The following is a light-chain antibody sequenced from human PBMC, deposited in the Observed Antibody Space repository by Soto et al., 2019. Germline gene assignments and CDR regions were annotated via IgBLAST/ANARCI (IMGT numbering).Light chain of an antibody. V-gene: IGLV3-21*02. Sequence: SYELTQPPSVSVAPGQTARITCGGNNIGSESVHWYQQKAGQAPVLVVYDESDRPSGIPERFSGSNSGNTATLTISRVEAGDEADFYCQVWDSSSDHPHVVFGGGTKLTVL. CDR3: QVWDSSSDHPHVV. CDR1: NIGSES. CDR2: DES. J-gene: IGLJ2*01.